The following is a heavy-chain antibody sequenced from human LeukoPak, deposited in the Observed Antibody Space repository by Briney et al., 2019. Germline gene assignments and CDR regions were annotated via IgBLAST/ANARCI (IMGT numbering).Heavy chain of an antibody. CDR2: FDPEDGET. CDR3: ATEPIQLRQEVFDY. V-gene: IGHV1-24*01. CDR1: GYTLTELS. Sequence: ASVKVSCKVSGYTLTELSMHWVRQAPGKGLEWMGGFDPEDGETIYAQKFQGRVTMTEDTSTDTAYMELSSLRSEDTAVYYCATEPIQLRQEVFDYWGQGTLVTVSS. D-gene: IGHD5-18*01. J-gene: IGHJ4*02.